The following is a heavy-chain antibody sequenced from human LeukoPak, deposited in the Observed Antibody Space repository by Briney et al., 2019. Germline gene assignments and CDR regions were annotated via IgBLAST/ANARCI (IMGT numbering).Heavy chain of an antibody. CDR2: VYYTGST. D-gene: IGHD6-13*01. Sequence: PAETLSLTCTVSGGSISSYYWSWVRQPPGKGLEWIGFVYYTGSTNYSPSIKRRVTISVDPSKHQFSLKLRSVTDADTAVYYCARISSSNWYNERGAFDVWGQGTMVTVSS. V-gene: IGHV4-59*01. CDR1: GGSISSYY. CDR3: ARISSSNWYNERGAFDV. J-gene: IGHJ3*01.